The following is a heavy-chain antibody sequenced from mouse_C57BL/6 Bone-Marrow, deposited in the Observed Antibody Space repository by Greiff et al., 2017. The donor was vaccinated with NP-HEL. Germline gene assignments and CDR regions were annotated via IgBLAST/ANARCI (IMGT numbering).Heavy chain of an antibody. CDR1: GYTFTSYW. Sequence: QVHLQQPGAELVRPGTSVKLSCKASGYTFTSYWMHWVKQRPGQGLEWIGVIDPSDSYTNYNQKFKGKATLTVDTSSSTAYMQLSSLTSEDSAVYYCASFYDYDRAMDYWGQGTSVTVSS. J-gene: IGHJ4*01. CDR3: ASFYDYDRAMDY. CDR2: IDPSDSYT. V-gene: IGHV1-59*01. D-gene: IGHD2-4*01.